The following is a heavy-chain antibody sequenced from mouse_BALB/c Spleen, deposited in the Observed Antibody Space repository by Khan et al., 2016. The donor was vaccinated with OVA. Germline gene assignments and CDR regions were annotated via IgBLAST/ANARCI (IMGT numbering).Heavy chain of an antibody. CDR3: TRDRIDY. J-gene: IGHJ2*01. Sequence: QVQLKESGAELAKPWASVKMSCKASGYTFTTYWMPWVKQRPGQGLEWIGYINPTSGYTDYNDKFKDRAILSADKSSSTAYMQLNSLTSEDSAVYYCTRDRIDYWGQGTTLTVSS. V-gene: IGHV1-7*01. CDR1: GYTFTTYW. CDR2: INPTSGYT.